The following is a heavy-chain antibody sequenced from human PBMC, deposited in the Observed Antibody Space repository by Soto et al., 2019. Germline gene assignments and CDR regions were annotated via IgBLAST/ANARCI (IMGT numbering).Heavy chain of an antibody. J-gene: IGHJ4*02. CDR1: GFTFKNFA. Sequence: QPGGSLRLSCAASGFTFKNFALTWVRQAPGKGLEWVTVISYNRTNKYYAESVKGRFTISIDNSKNTMYQQMNSLRAEDTALYYCARIVVVPAAMPGIDYWGQGTLVTVSS. D-gene: IGHD2-2*01. CDR3: ARIVVVPAAMPGIDY. CDR2: ISYNRTNK. V-gene: IGHV3-30-3*01.